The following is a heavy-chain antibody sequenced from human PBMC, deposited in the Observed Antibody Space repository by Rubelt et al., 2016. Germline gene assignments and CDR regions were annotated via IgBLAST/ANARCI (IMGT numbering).Heavy chain of an antibody. CDR1: GFTFTNYA. Sequence: RLSCAASGFTFTNYAMSWVRQAPGKGLDWVAAVTSGGSTYYADSVKGRLTISRDNSRNTLFLQMNSLRAEDTAIYYCAREGAGGTSEYRTPLWGQGNLVTISS. V-gene: IGHV3-23*01. D-gene: IGHD3-16*01. CDR2: VTSGGST. J-gene: IGHJ4*02. CDR3: AREGAGGTSEYRTPL.